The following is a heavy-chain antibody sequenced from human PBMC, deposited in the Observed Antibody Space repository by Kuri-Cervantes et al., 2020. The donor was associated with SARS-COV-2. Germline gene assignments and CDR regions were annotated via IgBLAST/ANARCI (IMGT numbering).Heavy chain of an antibody. CDR2: ISDDGQNQ. Sequence: GESLKISCAASGFTFSTYAMHWVRQAPGKGLEWVAIISDDGQNQDFADSVKGRFTISGDNSKNTLCLNMSSLRAEDTAMYYCARDRVGVLDSWGQGTLVTVSS. V-gene: IGHV3-30*04. J-gene: IGHJ4*02. CDR1: GFTFSTYA. D-gene: IGHD2-21*01. CDR3: ARDRVGVLDS.